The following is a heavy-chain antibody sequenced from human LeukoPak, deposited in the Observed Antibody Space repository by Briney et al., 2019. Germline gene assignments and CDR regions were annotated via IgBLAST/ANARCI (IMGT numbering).Heavy chain of an antibody. J-gene: IGHJ6*02. CDR1: GFTFSSYG. CDR2: ISYDGSNK. D-gene: IGHD5-24*01. CDR3: ARGGWLQSLYYGMDV. V-gene: IGHV3-30*03. Sequence: GGSLRLSCAASGFTFSSYGMHWVRQAPGKGLEWVAVISYDGSNKYYADSVKGRFTISRDNSKNTLYLQMNSLRAEDTAVYYWARGGWLQSLYYGMDVWGQGTTVTVSS.